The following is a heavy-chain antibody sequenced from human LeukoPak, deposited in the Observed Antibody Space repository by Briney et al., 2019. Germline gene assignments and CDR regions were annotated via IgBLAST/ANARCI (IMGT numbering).Heavy chain of an antibody. CDR1: GGSFSGYY. CDR2: INHSGGT. V-gene: IGHV4-34*01. Sequence: PSETLSLTCAVYGGSFSGYYWSWIRQPPGKGLEWIGEINHSGGTNYNPSLKSRVTISVDTSKNQFSLKLSSVTAADTAVYYCARSGYSSGWYLNKDYYYYYGMDVWGQGTTVTVSS. J-gene: IGHJ6*02. CDR3: ARSGYSSGWYLNKDYYYYYGMDV. D-gene: IGHD6-19*01.